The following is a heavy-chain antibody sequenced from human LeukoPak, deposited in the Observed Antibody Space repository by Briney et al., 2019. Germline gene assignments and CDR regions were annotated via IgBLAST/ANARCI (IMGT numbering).Heavy chain of an antibody. Sequence: ETLFLTCTVSGGSIIRTDYYWGWVRQAPGKGLEWVSGISGSGTTYYADSVKGRFTISRDNSKNTLYLQMNSLRAEDTALYYCAKHKVGATLGHDAFDIWGQGTMVTVSS. CDR2: ISGSGTT. CDR3: AKHKVGATLGHDAFDI. J-gene: IGHJ3*02. D-gene: IGHD1-26*01. CDR1: GGSIIRTDYY. V-gene: IGHV3-23*01.